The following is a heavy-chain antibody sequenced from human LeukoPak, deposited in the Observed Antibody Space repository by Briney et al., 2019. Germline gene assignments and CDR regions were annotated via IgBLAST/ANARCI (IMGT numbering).Heavy chain of an antibody. CDR3: ARGPTGYYDSSGYSYFDY. CDR2: IYYSGST. J-gene: IGHJ4*02. Sequence: SETLSLTCTVSGGSISSSSYYWGWIRQPPGKGLEWIGSIYYSGSTYYNPSLKSRVTISVDKSKNQFSLKLSSVTAADTAVYYCARGPTGYYDSSGYSYFDYWGQGTLVTVSS. D-gene: IGHD3-22*01. V-gene: IGHV4-39*07. CDR1: GGSISSSSYY.